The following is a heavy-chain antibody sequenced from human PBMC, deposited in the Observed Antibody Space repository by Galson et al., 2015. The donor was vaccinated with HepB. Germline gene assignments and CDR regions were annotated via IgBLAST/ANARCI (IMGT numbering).Heavy chain of an antibody. CDR2: ISSRGSTI. J-gene: IGHJ3*02. CDR3: ARDHFQGVGELFALDAFEM. Sequence: SLRLSCAASGFNFSSYEMNWVRQAPGKGLEWVSYISSRGSTIYYADSVKGRFTISRDNAKNSVFLQMNSLRAEDTAVYYCARDHFQGVGELFALDAFEMWGQGTVVTVSS. V-gene: IGHV3-48*03. D-gene: IGHD3-10*01. CDR1: GFNFSSYE.